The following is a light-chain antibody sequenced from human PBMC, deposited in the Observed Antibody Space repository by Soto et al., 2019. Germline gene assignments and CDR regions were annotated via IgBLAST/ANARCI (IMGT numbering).Light chain of an antibody. CDR3: QQYNNWPPWT. Sequence: EIVMTQSPATLSLSPGERATLSCRASQSVSSNLSWYQQKPGQAPRLLIYDASSRATGILARFSGSGSGTEFTLTISSLQSEDFAVYYCQQYNNWPPWTFGQGTKVEIK. CDR1: QSVSSN. J-gene: IGKJ1*01. V-gene: IGKV3-15*01. CDR2: DAS.